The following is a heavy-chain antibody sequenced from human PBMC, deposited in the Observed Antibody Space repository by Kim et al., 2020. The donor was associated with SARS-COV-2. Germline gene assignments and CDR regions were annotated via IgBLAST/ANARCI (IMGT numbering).Heavy chain of an antibody. CDR3: ARDSYYTIDV. CDR2: IHRDGGST. J-gene: IGHJ6*02. V-gene: IGHV3-74*01. Sequence: GGSLRLSCAASGSTFSNYGMHWVRQAPGKGLVWVSCIHRDGGSTGYADSVRGRFTISRDNAKNTLYLQMSSLSVEDTAVYYCARDSYYTIDVWGQGTTVTVSS. D-gene: IGHD1-26*01. CDR1: GSTFSNYG.